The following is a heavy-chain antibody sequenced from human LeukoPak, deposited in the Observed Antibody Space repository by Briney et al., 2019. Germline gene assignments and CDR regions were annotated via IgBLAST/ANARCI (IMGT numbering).Heavy chain of an antibody. V-gene: IGHV1-2*02. Sequence: GASVKVSCKASGYSFTGYNMHWVRQAPGQGLEWMGWINPNSGGTNYAQKFQGRVTMTRDMSINTVYMELSRLRSDDTAVYYCARESTTVRGIIFSIMCFDPWGQGTLVTVSS. D-gene: IGHD3-10*01. CDR3: ARESTTVRGIIFSIMCFDP. J-gene: IGHJ5*02. CDR1: GYSFTGYN. CDR2: INPNSGGT.